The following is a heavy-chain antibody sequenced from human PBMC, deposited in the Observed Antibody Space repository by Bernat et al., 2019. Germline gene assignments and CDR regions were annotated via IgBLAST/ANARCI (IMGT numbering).Heavy chain of an antibody. D-gene: IGHD2-21*02. J-gene: IGHJ4*02. V-gene: IGHV4-34*01. CDR1: GGSFSGYY. CDR2: INHSGST. CDR3: AGGKGVVTAI. Sequence: QVQLQQWGAGLLKPSETLSLTCAVYGGSFSGYYWTWIRQPPGKGLEWIGEINHSGSTNYNPSLKSRVTISVDTSKNQFSLKLSSVTAADTDVYYCAGGKGVVTAIWGQGTLVTVSS.